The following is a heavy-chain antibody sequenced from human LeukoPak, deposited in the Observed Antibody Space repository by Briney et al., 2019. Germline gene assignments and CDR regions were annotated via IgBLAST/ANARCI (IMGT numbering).Heavy chain of an antibody. Sequence: PSETLSLTCTVSGGSISSSPYSWGWIRQSPGKGLEWIGSISYSGSTYYNPSLKSRVTISVDTSKNQFSLKLSSVTAADTAVYYCARVLGYCSGGSCYGYFDYWGQGTLVTVSS. CDR1: GGSISSSPYS. D-gene: IGHD2-15*01. J-gene: IGHJ4*02. V-gene: IGHV4-39*01. CDR3: ARVLGYCSGGSCYGYFDY. CDR2: ISYSGST.